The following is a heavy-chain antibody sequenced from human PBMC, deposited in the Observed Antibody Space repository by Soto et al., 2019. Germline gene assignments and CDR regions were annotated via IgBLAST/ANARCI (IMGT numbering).Heavy chain of an antibody. CDR3: AKDGSHNFDY. V-gene: IGHV3-30*18. D-gene: IGHD1-26*01. CDR1: GFTFGHYA. CDR2: MSYDGSNE. Sequence: QVQLVESGGGVVQPGRSLRLSCAASGFTFGHYAMHWVRQAPGKGLEWVALMSYDGSNEYYADSVKGRFTISRDNSKNTLYLQMNSLRAEDTAVYYCAKDGSHNFDYWGQGTLVTGSS. J-gene: IGHJ4*02.